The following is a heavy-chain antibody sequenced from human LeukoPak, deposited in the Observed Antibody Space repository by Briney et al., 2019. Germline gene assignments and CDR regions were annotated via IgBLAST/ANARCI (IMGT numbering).Heavy chain of an antibody. CDR1: GYTFTSYG. J-gene: IGHJ4*02. D-gene: IGHD3-22*01. CDR2: ISAYNGNT. V-gene: IGHV1-18*01. Sequence: GASVKVSCKASGYTFTSYGISWVRQAPGQGLEWMGWISAYNGNTNYAQKLQGGVTMTTDTSTSTAYMELRSLRSDDTAVYYCAREAKDYYDSSGYYYVFDYWGQGTLVTVSS. CDR3: AREAKDYYDSSGYYYVFDY.